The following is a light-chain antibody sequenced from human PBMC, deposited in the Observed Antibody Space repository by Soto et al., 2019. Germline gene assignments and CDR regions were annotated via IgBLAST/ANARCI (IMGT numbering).Light chain of an antibody. CDR3: QQYITYPHA. J-gene: IGKJ1*01. Sequence: DIQMTQSPSTLSASVGDRVTITCRASQRTSTWLAWYQQRPGKTPKLLISEASKLESGVPSRFSGSVSVTEFTLTISSRQTDDFATYYCQQYITYPHAFGQGTKVEIK. V-gene: IGKV1-5*03. CDR1: QRTSTW. CDR2: EAS.